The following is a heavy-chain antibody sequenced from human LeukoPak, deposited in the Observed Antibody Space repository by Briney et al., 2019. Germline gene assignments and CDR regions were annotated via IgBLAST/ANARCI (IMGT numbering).Heavy chain of an antibody. Sequence: GRSLRLSCAASGFTFDDYAMNWVRQAPGKGLEWVSGISWSSGSICYADSVKGRFTISRDNAKNSLYLQMNSLRAEDTALYYCAKDIASSGWPGGLDYWGQGTLVTVSS. CDR2: ISWSSGSI. CDR1: GFTFDDYA. D-gene: IGHD6-19*01. CDR3: AKDIASSGWPGGLDY. V-gene: IGHV3-9*01. J-gene: IGHJ4*02.